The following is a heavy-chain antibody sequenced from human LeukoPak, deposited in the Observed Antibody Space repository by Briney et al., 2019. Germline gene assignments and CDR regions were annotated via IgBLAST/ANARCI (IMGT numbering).Heavy chain of an antibody. CDR3: ASSQYYDFWSGLDYFDY. V-gene: IGHV4-4*07. CDR1: GGSISSYY. Sequence: PSETLSLTCTVSGGSISSYYWSWIRQPAGKGLEWIGRIYTSGSTNYNPSLKSRVTMSVDTSKNQFSLKLSSVTAADTAVYYCASSQYYDFWSGLDYFDYWGQGTLVTVSS. CDR2: IYTSGST. J-gene: IGHJ4*02. D-gene: IGHD3-3*01.